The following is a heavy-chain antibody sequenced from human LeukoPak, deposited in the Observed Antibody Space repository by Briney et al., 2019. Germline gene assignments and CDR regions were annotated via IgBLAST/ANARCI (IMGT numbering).Heavy chain of an antibody. CDR1: GYTFTSYA. CDR3: TRGPGYDYVWGSYRADY. Sequence: ASVKVSCKASGYTFTSYAISWVRQAPGQGLEWMGGIIPIFGTANYAQKFQGRVTITTDESTSTAYMELSSLRSEDTAVYYCTRGPGYDYVWGSYRADYWGQGTLVTVSS. J-gene: IGHJ4*02. D-gene: IGHD3-16*02. CDR2: IIPIFGTA. V-gene: IGHV1-69*05.